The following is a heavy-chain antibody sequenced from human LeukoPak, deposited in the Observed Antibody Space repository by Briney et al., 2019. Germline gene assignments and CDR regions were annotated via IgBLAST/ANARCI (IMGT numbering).Heavy chain of an antibody. CDR3: ARGDSSGYFLDY. J-gene: IGHJ4*02. V-gene: IGHV3-30-3*01. Sequence: GGSLRLSCAASGFTVSSNYMSWVRQAPGKGLEWVAVISYDGSNKYYADSVKGRFTISRDNSKNTLYLQMNSLRAEDTSVYYCARGDSSGYFLDYWGQGTLVTVSS. CDR1: GFTVSSNY. D-gene: IGHD3-22*01. CDR2: ISYDGSNK.